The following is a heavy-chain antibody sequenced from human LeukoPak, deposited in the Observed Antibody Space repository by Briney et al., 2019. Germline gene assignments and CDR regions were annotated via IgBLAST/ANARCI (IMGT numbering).Heavy chain of an antibody. CDR2: IRYDGSNK. V-gene: IGHV3-30*02. CDR1: GFTFSSYG. Sequence: SGGSLRLSCAASGFTFSSYGMHWVRQAPGKGLEWVVFIRYDGSNKYYADSVKGRFTISRDNSKNTLYLQMNSLRAEDTAVYYCAKIPQGGTAGTYFDYWGQGTLVTVSS. J-gene: IGHJ4*02. D-gene: IGHD1-26*01. CDR3: AKIPQGGTAGTYFDY.